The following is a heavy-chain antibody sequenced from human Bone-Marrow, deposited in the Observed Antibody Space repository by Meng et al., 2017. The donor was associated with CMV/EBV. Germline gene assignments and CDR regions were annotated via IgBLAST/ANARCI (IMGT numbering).Heavy chain of an antibody. CDR3: ARDEWNGSYPN. Sequence: SSNASGYTFTNYFIHWVRQAPGQGLEWMGIINPRDGSTSYPQKFQGRITMTRDTSTNTVHVELSSLTSEDTAVYYCARDEWNGSYPNWGQGTLVTVSS. D-gene: IGHD1-26*01. J-gene: IGHJ4*02. CDR1: GYTFTNYF. CDR2: INPRDGST. V-gene: IGHV1-46*01.